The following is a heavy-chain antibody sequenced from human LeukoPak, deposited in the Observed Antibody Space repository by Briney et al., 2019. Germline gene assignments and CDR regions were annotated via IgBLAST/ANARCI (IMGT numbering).Heavy chain of an antibody. D-gene: IGHD6-13*01. V-gene: IGHV4-61*05. CDR2: IYYSGST. J-gene: IGHJ6*03. CDR1: SGSISTSNYY. CDR3: ARTTEAHSWRTRYYDYYMDV. Sequence: SETLSLTCTVSSGSISTSNYYWRWVRQPPGKALEWIGYIYYSGSTNYNPSLKSRVTISVDTSKNQFSLKLSSVTAADTAVYYCARTTEAHSWRTRYYDYYMDVWGKGTTVTVSS.